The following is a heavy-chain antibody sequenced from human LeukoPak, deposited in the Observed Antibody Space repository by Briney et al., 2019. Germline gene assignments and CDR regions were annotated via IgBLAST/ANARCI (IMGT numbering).Heavy chain of an antibody. D-gene: IGHD3-16*01. CDR2: CDSDGSGT. Sequence: GGSLILSCAASGFSFSIYWMYWVRQAPGKGLVWVSRCDSDGSGTTYVDSVKGRFTVSRDNAKSTLYLQMSSLRAEDTAVYYCATSSVWGGAFNIWGQGTMVTVSS. CDR1: GFSFSIYW. V-gene: IGHV3-74*01. J-gene: IGHJ3*02. CDR3: ATSSVWGGAFNI.